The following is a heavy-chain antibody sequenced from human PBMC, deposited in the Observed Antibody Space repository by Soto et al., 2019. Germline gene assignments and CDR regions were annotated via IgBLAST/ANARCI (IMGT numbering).Heavy chain of an antibody. J-gene: IGHJ5*02. Sequence: QVQLQQWGAGLLKPSETLSLTCAVYGGSFSGYYWSWIRQPPGKGLEWIGEINHSGSTNYNPSLKSRVTISVDTSKNQFSLKLSSVTAADTAVYYCARGHIVLMVYALGTTGNWFDPWGQGTLVTVSS. CDR3: ARGHIVLMVYALGTTGNWFDP. D-gene: IGHD2-8*01. V-gene: IGHV4-34*01. CDR2: INHSGST. CDR1: GGSFSGYY.